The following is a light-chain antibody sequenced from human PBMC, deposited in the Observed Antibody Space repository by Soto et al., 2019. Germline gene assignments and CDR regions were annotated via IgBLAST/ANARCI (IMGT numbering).Light chain of an antibody. CDR2: GAS. J-gene: IGKJ5*01. CDR3: QQRSKWPVT. CDR1: QSVSSSY. V-gene: IGKV3D-20*02. Sequence: IVLTQSPGTLSLSPGERATLSCRASQSVSSSYLAWYQQQPGQAPRLLSYGASSRATGIPDRFSGSGSGTEFTLTISRLEPEDVEAYHCQQRSKWPVTFGQGTRLEIK.